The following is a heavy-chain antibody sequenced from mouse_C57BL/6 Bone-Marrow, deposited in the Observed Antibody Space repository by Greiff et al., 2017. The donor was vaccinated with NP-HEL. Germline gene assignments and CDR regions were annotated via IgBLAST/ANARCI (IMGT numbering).Heavy chain of an antibody. Sequence: EVQWVESGGGLVQPGESLKLSCESNEYEFPSHDMSWVRKTPEKRLELVAAINSDGGSTYYPDTMERRFIISRDNTKKTLYLQMSSLRSEDTALYYCARGNDYDVCYAMDYWGQGTSVTVSS. CDR1: EYEFPSHD. V-gene: IGHV5-2*01. CDR3: ARGNDYDVCYAMDY. CDR2: INSDGGST. J-gene: IGHJ4*01. D-gene: IGHD2-4*01.